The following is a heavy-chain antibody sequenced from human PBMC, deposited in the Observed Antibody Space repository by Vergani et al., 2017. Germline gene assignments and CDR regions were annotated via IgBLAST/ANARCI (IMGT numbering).Heavy chain of an antibody. J-gene: IGHJ5*02. Sequence: EVQLVQSGAEVKKPGESLKISCKGSGYSFTSYWIGWVRQMPGKGLEWMGIIYPGDSDTRYSPSFQGQVTISADKSISTAYLQWSSLKASDTAMYYCARTPAWVAVAGTWGWVDPWGQGTLVTVSS. D-gene: IGHD6-19*01. V-gene: IGHV5-51*01. CDR3: ARTPAWVAVAGTWGWVDP. CDR2: IYPGDSDT. CDR1: GYSFTSYW.